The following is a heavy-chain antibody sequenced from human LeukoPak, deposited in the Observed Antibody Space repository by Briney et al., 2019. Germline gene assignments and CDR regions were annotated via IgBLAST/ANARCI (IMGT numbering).Heavy chain of an antibody. CDR1: GFTFSGYC. CDR2: ISYDGNNK. CDR3: AKDGSGGYDHFGY. D-gene: IGHD3-10*01. Sequence: PGRSLQLPCAASGFTFSGYCVHWVRQAPGKGLEWVAVISYDGNNKYYVDSVKGRFTISRDNSTKTLYLQMNSLRAEDTAVYYCAKDGSGGYDHFGYWGQGVLVTVSS. V-gene: IGHV3-30*18. J-gene: IGHJ4*02.